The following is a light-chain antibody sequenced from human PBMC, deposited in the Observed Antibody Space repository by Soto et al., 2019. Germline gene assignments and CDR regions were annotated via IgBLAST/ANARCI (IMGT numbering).Light chain of an antibody. J-gene: IGLJ2*01. CDR3: CSYAGSSTLGV. Sequence: QSALTQPASVSGSPGQSITIACTGTSSDVGSYNHVSWYQQHPGKAPKLMIYEGSKRPSGVSNRFSGSKSGNTASLTISGLQAEDEADYYCCSYAGSSTLGVFGGGTTLTVL. V-gene: IGLV2-23*01. CDR1: SSDVGSYNH. CDR2: EGS.